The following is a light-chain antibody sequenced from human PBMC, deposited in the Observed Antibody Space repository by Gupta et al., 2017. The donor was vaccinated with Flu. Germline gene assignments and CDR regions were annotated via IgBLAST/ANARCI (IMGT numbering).Light chain of an antibody. CDR3: SSYTSSNSLE. J-gene: IGLJ3*02. V-gene: IGLV2-14*01. CDR2: EVI. CDR1: SSDVGGYNY. Sequence: RAITISCTGTSSDVGGYNYVSWYQHHPGKAPKLMIYEVINRPSGVSNRFSGSKSGNTASLTISGLQAEDEADYYCSSYTSSNSLEFGGGTKLT.